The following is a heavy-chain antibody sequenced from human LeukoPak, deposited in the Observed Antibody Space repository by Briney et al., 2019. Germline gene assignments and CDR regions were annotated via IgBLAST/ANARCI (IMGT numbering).Heavy chain of an antibody. Sequence: ASVKVSCKASGYTFTSYDINWVRQATGQGLEWMGGFDPEDGETIYAQKFQGRVTMTEDTSTDTAYMELSSLRSEDTAVYYCATEIQLLFFYWGQGTLVTVSS. V-gene: IGHV1-24*01. CDR2: FDPEDGET. J-gene: IGHJ4*02. D-gene: IGHD2-2*01. CDR3: ATEIQLLFFY. CDR1: GYTFTSYD.